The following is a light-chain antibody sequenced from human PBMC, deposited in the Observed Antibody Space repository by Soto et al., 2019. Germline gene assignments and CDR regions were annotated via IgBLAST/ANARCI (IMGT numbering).Light chain of an antibody. V-gene: IGKV3-20*01. Sequence: EIVLTQSPATLSLSPGERATLSCRASQSVTNSLVWYQQKLGQAPRLLIYGASSRAAGIPDRFSGSGSGTDFTLTISRLEPEDFAMYYCQQYGSPPLTFGRGTKLEIK. CDR1: QSVTNS. CDR3: QQYGSPPLT. CDR2: GAS. J-gene: IGKJ2*01.